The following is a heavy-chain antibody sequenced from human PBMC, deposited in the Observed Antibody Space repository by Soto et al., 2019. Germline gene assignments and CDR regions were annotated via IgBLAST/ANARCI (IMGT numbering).Heavy chain of an antibody. D-gene: IGHD2-2*01. CDR1: GGSFSGYY. V-gene: IGHV4-34*01. CDR2: INHSGST. CDR3: ARDYIVVVPAAVRWFDP. Sequence: SETLSLTCAVYGGSFSGYYWCWIRQPPGKGLEWIGEINHSGSTNYNPSLKSRVTISVDTSKNQFSLKLSSVTAADTAVYYCARDYIVVVPAAVRWFDPWGQGTLVTVSS. J-gene: IGHJ5*02.